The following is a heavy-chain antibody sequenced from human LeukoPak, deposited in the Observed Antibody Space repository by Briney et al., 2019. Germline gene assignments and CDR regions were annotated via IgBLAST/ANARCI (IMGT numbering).Heavy chain of an antibody. CDR1: GFTFRSYA. CDR2: ISGGGDII. CDR3: VRVHVGTDMVDIDY. Sequence: GGSLRLSCAASGFTFRSYAMSWVRQAPGKGLEWVSAISGGGDIIYYADSVKGRFTISRDNSKNTLYLQMNSLRAEDTAVYYCVRVHVGTDMVDIDYWGQGTLVTVSS. V-gene: IGHV3-23*01. D-gene: IGHD5-18*01. J-gene: IGHJ4*02.